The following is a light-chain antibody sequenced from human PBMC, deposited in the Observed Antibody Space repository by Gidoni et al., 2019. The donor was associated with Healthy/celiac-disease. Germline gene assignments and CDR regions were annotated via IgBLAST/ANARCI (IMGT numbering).Light chain of an antibody. V-gene: IGKV1-39*01. Sequence: DIQMTQSPSSLSASLGDRVTITCRASQSIISYLNWYQQKPGKAPKLLIYASSSLQSGVQSRFRCSGSGTDFTLTISSLQPEDFATYYCQQSYSTPLTFGQGTKVEIK. J-gene: IGKJ1*01. CDR3: QQSYSTPLT. CDR2: ASS. CDR1: QSIISY.